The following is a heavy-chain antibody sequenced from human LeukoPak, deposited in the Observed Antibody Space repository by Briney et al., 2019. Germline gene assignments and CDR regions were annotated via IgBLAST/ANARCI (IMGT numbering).Heavy chain of an antibody. J-gene: IGHJ5*02. CDR1: GGPISSDS. CDR2: LYTSGST. V-gene: IGHV4-4*07. Sequence: SETLSLTCTVSGGPISSDSWTWIRQPAGKGLEWIGRLYTSGSTNRGSIKHNPSLKSRVAMSVDTSKNQFSLKLSSVTAADTAVYYCARAGGGYCSSTSCSADWFDPWDQGILVTVSS. CDR3: ARAGGGYCSSTSCSADWFDP. D-gene: IGHD2-2*01.